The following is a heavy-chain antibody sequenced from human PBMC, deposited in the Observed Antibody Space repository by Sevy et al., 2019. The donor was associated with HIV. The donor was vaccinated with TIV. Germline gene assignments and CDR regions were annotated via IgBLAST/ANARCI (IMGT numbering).Heavy chain of an antibody. J-gene: IGHJ4*02. CDR1: GFTFSKYS. Sequence: VGSLRLSCAASGFTFSKYSMSWVRQPPGKELEWVSTLAFGCGEINYADSVKGRFTISRDNSKSSVYLQMNNLRPEDTAVYYCASEGCTKPHDNWGQGTLVTVSS. CDR3: ASEGCTKPHDN. CDR2: LAFGCGEI. D-gene: IGHD2-8*01. V-gene: IGHV3-23*01.